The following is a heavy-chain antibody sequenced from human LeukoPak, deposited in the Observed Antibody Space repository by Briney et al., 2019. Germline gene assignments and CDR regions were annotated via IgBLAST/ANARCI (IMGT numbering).Heavy chain of an antibody. CDR2: ISAYNGNI. CDR1: GYTFTSYG. CDR3: ARDSDYYDSSGYPDY. J-gene: IGHJ4*02. V-gene: IGHV1-18*01. D-gene: IGHD3-22*01. Sequence: EASVKVSCKASGYTFTSYGISWVRQAPGQGLEWMGWISAYNGNINYAQKLQGRVTMTTDTSTSTAYMELRSLRSDDTAVYYCARDSDYYDSSGYPDYWGQGTLVTVSS.